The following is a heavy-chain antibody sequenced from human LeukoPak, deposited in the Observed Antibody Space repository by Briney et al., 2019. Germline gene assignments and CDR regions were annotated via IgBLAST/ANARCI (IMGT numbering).Heavy chain of an antibody. J-gene: IGHJ4*02. CDR3: ARGAGSMGATPLKEPYFDY. CDR1: GGSISSSSYY. CDR2: IYYSGST. V-gene: IGHV4-39*07. Sequence: SETLSLTCTVSGGSISSSSYYWGWIRQPPGKGLEWIGSIYYSGSTYYNPSLKSRVTISVDTSKNQFSLKLSSVTAADTAVYYCARGAGSMGATPLKEPYFDYWGQGTLVTVSS. D-gene: IGHD1-26*01.